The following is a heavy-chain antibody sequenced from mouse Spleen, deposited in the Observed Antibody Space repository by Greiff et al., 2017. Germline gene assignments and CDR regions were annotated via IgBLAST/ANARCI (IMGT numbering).Heavy chain of an antibody. CDR2: ISTYYGDA. J-gene: IGHJ4*01. V-gene: IGHV1S137*01. Sequence: VKLQQSGAELVRPGVSVKISCKGSGYTFTDYAMHWVKQSHAKSLEWIGVISTYYGDASYNQKFKGKATMTVDKSSSTAYMELARLTSEDSAIYYCAREGYGDVYYAMDYWGQGTSVTVSS. CDR1: GYTFTDYA. CDR3: AREGYGDVYYAMDY. D-gene: IGHD2-2*01.